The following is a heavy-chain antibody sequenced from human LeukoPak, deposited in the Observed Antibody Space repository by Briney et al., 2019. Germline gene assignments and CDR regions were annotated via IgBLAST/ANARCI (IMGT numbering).Heavy chain of an antibody. CDR1: GGSISSYY. CDR2: IYYSGST. CDR3: ARVFSDSTYYDFWSGYFFDY. V-gene: IGHV4-59*01. Sequence: SETLSLTCTVSGGSISSYYWSWIRQPPGKGLEWIGYIYYSGSTNYNPSLKSRVTISVDTSKNQFSLKLSSVTAADTAVYYCARVFSDSTYYDFWSGYFFDYWGQGTLVTVSS. J-gene: IGHJ4*02. D-gene: IGHD3-3*01.